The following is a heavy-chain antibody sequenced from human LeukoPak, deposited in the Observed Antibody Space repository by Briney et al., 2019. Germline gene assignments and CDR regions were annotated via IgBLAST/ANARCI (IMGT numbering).Heavy chain of an antibody. D-gene: IGHD1-1*01. V-gene: IGHV3-48*04. CDR2: ISSSSSTI. CDR1: GFTFSSYS. CDR3: AREDYNWNDYYYYGMDV. Sequence: GGSLRLSCAASGFTFSSYSMNWVRQAPGKGLEWVSYISSSSSTIYYADSVKGRFTISRDNAKNSLFLQMNSLRAEDTAFYYCAREDYNWNDYYYYGMDVWGQGTTVTVSS. J-gene: IGHJ6*02.